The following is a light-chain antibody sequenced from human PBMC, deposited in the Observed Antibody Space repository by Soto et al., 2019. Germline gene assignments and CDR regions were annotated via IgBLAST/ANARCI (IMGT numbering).Light chain of an antibody. Sequence: EIVLTQSPGTLSLSPGERATLSCRASQSVSSSYLAWYQQKPGQAPRLLIYGASSRATGIPDRFSGSGSGTDLTLTINRLEPEDFAVYYCQQYGTSPWTFGQGTKVDIK. CDR1: QSVSSSY. V-gene: IGKV3-20*01. J-gene: IGKJ1*01. CDR2: GAS. CDR3: QQYGTSPWT.